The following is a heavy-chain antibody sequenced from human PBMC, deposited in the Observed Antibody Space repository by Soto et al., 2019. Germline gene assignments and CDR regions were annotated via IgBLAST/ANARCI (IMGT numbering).Heavy chain of an antibody. V-gene: IGHV4-34*01. CDR1: GGSFSGYY. CDR2: IYYSGST. Sequence: SETLSLTCAVYGGSFSGYYWSWIRQPPGKGLEWIGSIYYSGSTYYNPSLKSRVTISVDTSKNQFSLKLSSVTAADTAVYYCARPGGSSSGWLWSGYYYYGMDVWGQGTTVTVSS. J-gene: IGHJ6*02. D-gene: IGHD6-19*01. CDR3: ARPGGSSSGWLWSGYYYYGMDV.